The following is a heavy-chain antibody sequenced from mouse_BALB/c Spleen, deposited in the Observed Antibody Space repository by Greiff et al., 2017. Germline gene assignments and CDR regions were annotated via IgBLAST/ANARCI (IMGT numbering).Heavy chain of an antibody. CDR1: GFTFSSFG. CDR3: ARSPYYSGRSSYAMDY. CDR2: ISSGSSTI. Sequence: EVKLQESGGGLVQPGGSRKLSCAASGFTFSSFGMHWVRQAPEKGLEWVAYISSGSSTIYYADTVKGRFTISRDNPKNTLFLQMTSLRSEDTAMYYCARSPYYSGRSSYAMDYWGQGTSVTVSS. J-gene: IGHJ4*01. D-gene: IGHD1-1*01. V-gene: IGHV5-17*02.